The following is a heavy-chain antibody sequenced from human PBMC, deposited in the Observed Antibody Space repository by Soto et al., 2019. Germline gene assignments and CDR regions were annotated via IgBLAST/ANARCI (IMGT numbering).Heavy chain of an antibody. V-gene: IGHV1-69*13. CDR1: GGTFSSYA. J-gene: IGHJ6*02. CDR3: ARLNITMVRGVIISYYYYYGMDV. Sequence: ASVKVSCKASGGTFSSYAISWVRQAPGQGLEWMGGIIPIFGTANYAQKFQGRVTITADESTSTAYMELSSLGSEDTAVYYCARLNITMVRGVIISYYYYYGMDVWGQGTTVTVSS. CDR2: IIPIFGTA. D-gene: IGHD3-10*01.